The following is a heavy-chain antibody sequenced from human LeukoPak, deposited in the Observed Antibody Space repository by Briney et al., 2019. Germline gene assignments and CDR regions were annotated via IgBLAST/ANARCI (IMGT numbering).Heavy chain of an antibody. CDR1: GFTFSSYS. D-gene: IGHD3-3*01. CDR2: ISSSSSYI. V-gene: IGHV3-21*01. CDR3: ARDWILEWLLPQIYYYYYYMDV. J-gene: IGHJ6*03. Sequence: GGSLRLSCAASGFTFSSYSMNWVRQAPGKGLEWVSSISSSSSYIYYADSVKGRFTISRDNAKNSLCLQMNSLRAEDTAVYYCARDWILEWLLPQIYYYYYYMDVWGKGTTVTVSS.